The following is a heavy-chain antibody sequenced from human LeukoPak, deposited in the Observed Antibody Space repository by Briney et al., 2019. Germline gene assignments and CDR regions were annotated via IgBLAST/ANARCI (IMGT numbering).Heavy chain of an antibody. J-gene: IGHJ6*03. Sequence: GASVKVSCKASGYTFTCYDINWVRQVTGQGLEWMGWMNPNSGNTGYAQKFQGRVTITRNTSISTAYMELSSLRSEDTAVHYCARGLLEYYYYYMDVWGKGTTVTVSS. CDR3: ARGLLEYYYYYMDV. CDR1: GYTFTCYD. V-gene: IGHV1-8*03. CDR2: MNPNSGNT. D-gene: IGHD5-24*01.